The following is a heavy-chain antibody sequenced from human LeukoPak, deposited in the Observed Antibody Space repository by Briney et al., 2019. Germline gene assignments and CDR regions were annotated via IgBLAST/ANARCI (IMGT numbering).Heavy chain of an antibody. V-gene: IGHV4-39*01. CDR1: GGSISSSSYY. Sequence: SETLSLTCTVSGGSISSSSYYWGWIRQPPGKGLEWIGSIYYSGSTYYNPSLKSRVTISVDTSKNQFSLKLSSVTAADTAVYYCARQGRRRWLQYNWFDPWGQGTLVTVSS. CDR3: ARQGRRRWLQYNWFDP. J-gene: IGHJ5*02. CDR2: IYYSGST. D-gene: IGHD5-24*01.